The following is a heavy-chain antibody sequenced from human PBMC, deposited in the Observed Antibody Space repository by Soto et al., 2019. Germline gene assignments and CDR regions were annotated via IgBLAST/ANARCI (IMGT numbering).Heavy chain of an antibody. D-gene: IGHD1-20*01. V-gene: IGHV3-23*01. J-gene: IGHJ1*01. CDR3: ARDPRSITGTTSSEDFQH. CDR1: GFSFSTYG. CDR2: VSGGSGVT. Sequence: EMQLLESGGGLVQPGGSLRLSCAVSGFSFSTYGVTWVRQAPGKGLEWVCGVSGGSGVTHYADSVKGRFTITGDDSKNTVYLQMHSLRVEDTAVYYCARDPRSITGTTSSEDFQHWGQGTLVSVSS.